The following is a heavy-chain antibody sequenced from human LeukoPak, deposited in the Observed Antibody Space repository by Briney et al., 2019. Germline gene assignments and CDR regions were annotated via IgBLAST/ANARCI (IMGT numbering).Heavy chain of an antibody. CDR3: AKDRVVVAATMAFDY. Sequence: PGGSLRLSCAASGFTFSSYGMHWVRQAPGKGLEWVAVIWYDGSNKYYADSVKGRFTISRDNSKNTLYLQMNSLRAEDTAVYYCAKDRVVVAATMAFDYWGQGTLVTVSS. J-gene: IGHJ4*02. D-gene: IGHD2-15*01. CDR1: GFTFSSYG. CDR2: IWYDGSNK. V-gene: IGHV3-33*06.